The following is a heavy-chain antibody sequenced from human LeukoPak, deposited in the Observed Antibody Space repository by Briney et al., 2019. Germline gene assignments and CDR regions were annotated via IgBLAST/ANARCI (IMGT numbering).Heavy chain of an antibody. J-gene: IGHJ4*02. CDR1: GYTFTSYG. Sequence: ASVKVSCKASGYTFTSYGISWVRQAPGQGLEWMGWISAYNGNTNYAQKLQGRVTMTTDTSTSTAYTELRSLRSDDTAVYYCARDQYYDSSGYRTLHPVDYWGQGTLVTVSS. V-gene: IGHV1-18*01. CDR3: ARDQYYDSSGYRTLHPVDY. D-gene: IGHD3-22*01. CDR2: ISAYNGNT.